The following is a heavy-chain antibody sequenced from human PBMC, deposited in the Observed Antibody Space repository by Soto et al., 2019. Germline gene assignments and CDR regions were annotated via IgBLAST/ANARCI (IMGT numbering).Heavy chain of an antibody. D-gene: IGHD3-22*01. CDR3: ARDRNYYDSSGYYGVDY. Sequence: ASVKVSCKASGGTFSSYAISWVRQAPGQGLEWMGGIIPIFGTANYAQKFQGRVTITADESTSTAYMELSSLRSEDTAVYYCARDRNYYDSSGYYGVDYWGQGTLVTVSS. CDR2: IIPIFGTA. V-gene: IGHV1-69*13. J-gene: IGHJ4*02. CDR1: GGTFSSYA.